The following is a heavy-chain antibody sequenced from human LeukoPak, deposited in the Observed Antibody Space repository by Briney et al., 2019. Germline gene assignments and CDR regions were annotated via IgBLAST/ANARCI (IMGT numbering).Heavy chain of an antibody. D-gene: IGHD2-15*01. CDR3: ARDPTPRYCSGGSCYTHYGMDV. CDR2: ISSSSSYI. V-gene: IGHV3-21*01. Sequence: GGSLRLSCAASGFTFSSYTMNWDRQAPGKGLEWVSSISSSSSYIYYANSVKGRLTISRDNAKNSLYLQMNSLRAEDTAVYYCARDPTPRYCSGGSCYTHYGMDVWRQGTTVTVSS. CDR1: GFTFSSYT. J-gene: IGHJ6*02.